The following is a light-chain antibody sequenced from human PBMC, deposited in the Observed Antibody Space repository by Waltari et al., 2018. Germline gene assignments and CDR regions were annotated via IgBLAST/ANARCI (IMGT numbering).Light chain of an antibody. J-gene: IGLJ2*01. CDR2: EVS. Sequence: QSALTQPASVSGSPGQSITISCTGTSSDIDHYNYVSWYQQHPDKAPKLMIDEVSNRPAGVSNRFSGSKSGNTASLTISGLQAADEADYYCSSYTSSSTYVGFGGGTKLTVL. CDR1: SSDIDHYNY. CDR3: SSYTSSSTYVG. V-gene: IGLV2-14*01.